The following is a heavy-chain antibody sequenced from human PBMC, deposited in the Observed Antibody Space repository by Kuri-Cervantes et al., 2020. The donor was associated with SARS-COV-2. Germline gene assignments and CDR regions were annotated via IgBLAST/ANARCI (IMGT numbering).Heavy chain of an antibody. J-gene: IGHJ5*02. CDR1: GGSFSGYY. Sequence: SETLSLTCAVYGGSFSGYYWSWIRQPPGKGLEWIGEINHSGSTIYNPSLKSRVTISVDTSKNQFSLKLSSVTAADTAVYYCARGRQFWDIVVVVAARWFDPWGQGTLVTVSS. CDR3: ARGRQFWDIVVVVAARWFDP. V-gene: IGHV4-34*01. D-gene: IGHD2-15*01. CDR2: INHSGST.